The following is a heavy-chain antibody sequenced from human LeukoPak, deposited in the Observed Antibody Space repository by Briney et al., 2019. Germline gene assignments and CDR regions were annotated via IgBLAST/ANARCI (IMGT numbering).Heavy chain of an antibody. V-gene: IGHV4-39*07. CDR1: GGSISSSSYY. Sequence: SETLSLTCTVSGGSISSSSYYWGWIRQPPGKGLEWIGSIYYSGSTYYNPSLKSRVTISVDTSKNQFSLKLSFVTAADTAVYYCARGMLAQGYWGQGTLVTVSS. CDR3: ARGMLAQGY. CDR2: IYYSGST. D-gene: IGHD3-10*02. J-gene: IGHJ4*02.